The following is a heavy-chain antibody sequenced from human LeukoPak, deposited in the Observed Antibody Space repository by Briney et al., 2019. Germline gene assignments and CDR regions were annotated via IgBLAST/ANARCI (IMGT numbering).Heavy chain of an antibody. V-gene: IGHV3-23*01. CDR1: GFTFSSYA. D-gene: IGHD3-22*01. CDR3: AKVKPDYYYDSSGYYFY. Sequence: GGSLRLSCAASGFTFSSYAMSWVRQAPGKGLEWVSAISGSGGSTYYADSVKGRFTISRDNSKNTLYLQMNSLRAEDTAVYYCAKVKPDYYYDSSGYYFYWGQGTLVTVSS. CDR2: ISGSGGST. J-gene: IGHJ4*02.